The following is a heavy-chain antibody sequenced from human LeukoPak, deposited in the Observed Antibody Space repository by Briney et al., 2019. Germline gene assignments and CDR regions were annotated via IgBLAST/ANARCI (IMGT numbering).Heavy chain of an antibody. V-gene: IGHV3-30*02. CDR2: IQYDGNNK. D-gene: IGHD4-17*01. J-gene: IGHJ4*02. CDR1: GFIFSNSG. CDR3: ATQLSVTGYYFVY. Sequence: GALRLSCAASGFIFSNSGMHWVRQAPGKGLEWVAFIQYDGNNKYYADSVKGRFTISRDNSKNTLYLQMNSLRVEDTAVYYCATQLSVTGYYFVYWGQGTLVTVSS.